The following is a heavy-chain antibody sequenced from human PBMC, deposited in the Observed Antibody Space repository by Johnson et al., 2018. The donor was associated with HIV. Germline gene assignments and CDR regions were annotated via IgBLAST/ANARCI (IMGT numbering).Heavy chain of an antibody. CDR1: IF. CDR2: INWNGGST. V-gene: IGHV3-9*01. CDR3: AKDSDTYYYGSGDAFDV. J-gene: IGHJ3*01. Sequence: VQLVESGGDLVQPGRSLRFSCVASIFWVRQAPGKGLEWVSGINWNGGSTGYADSVKGRFTISRDNSKKSLYLQMNSLRAEDTALYYCAKDSDTYYYGSGDAFDVWGQGTMVTVSS. D-gene: IGHD3-10*01.